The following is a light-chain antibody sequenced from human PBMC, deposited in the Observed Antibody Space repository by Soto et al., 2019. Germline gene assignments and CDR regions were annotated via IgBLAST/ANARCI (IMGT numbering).Light chain of an antibody. V-gene: IGKV3-20*01. Sequence: EIVLTQSPGTLSLSPGERATLSCRASQSVSSIYLAWYQQKPGQAPRLLIYRASSRATGIPDRFSGSGSGKDFTLTISRLQPEDFAGYYCQQYSGSPPYTFGQGTKLEI. J-gene: IGKJ2*01. CDR3: QQYSGSPPYT. CDR2: RAS. CDR1: QSVSSIY.